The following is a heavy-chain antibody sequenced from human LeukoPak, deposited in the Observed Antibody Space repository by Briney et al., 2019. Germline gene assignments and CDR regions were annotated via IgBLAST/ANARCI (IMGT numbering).Heavy chain of an antibody. J-gene: IGHJ4*02. CDR2: ISGDGGST. CDR3: AKVRLRALVALCFDY. CDR1: GFTFDDYA. D-gene: IGHD2-21*01. V-gene: IGHV3-43*02. Sequence: PGGSLRLSCAASGFTFDDYAMHWVRQAPGKGLEWVSLISGDGGSTYYADSVKGRFTISRDNSKNSLYLQMNSLRTEDAALYHCAKVRLRALVALCFDYWGQGTLVTVSS.